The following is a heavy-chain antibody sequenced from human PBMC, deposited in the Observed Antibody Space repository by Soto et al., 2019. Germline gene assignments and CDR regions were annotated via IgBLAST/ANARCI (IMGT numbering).Heavy chain of an antibody. V-gene: IGHV1-69*01. D-gene: IGHD2-15*01. Sequence: QVQLVQSGAEVKKPGSSVKVSCKASGGTFSSYAISWVRQAPGQGLEWMGGIIPIFGTANYAQKFQGRVTITADESTSTACMELSSMRSEDTAVYYCARGDGYCSGGSCFHPFDYWGQGTLVTVSS. J-gene: IGHJ4*02. CDR1: GGTFSSYA. CDR2: IIPIFGTA. CDR3: ARGDGYCSGGSCFHPFDY.